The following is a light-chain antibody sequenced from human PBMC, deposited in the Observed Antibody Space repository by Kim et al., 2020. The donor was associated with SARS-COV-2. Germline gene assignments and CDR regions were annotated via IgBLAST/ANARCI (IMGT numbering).Light chain of an antibody. CDR3: ETWDSSNQGGM. CDR2: LEGSGTY. J-gene: IGLJ3*02. Sequence: QPVLTQSSSASASLGSSVKLTCTLSSGHSNYIIAGHQQQPGKAPRYLMKLEGSGTYTKGSGVPDRFSGSSSGADRYLTISNHQSEDEAHYYCETWDSSNQGGMFGGGTQLTVL. V-gene: IGLV4-60*03. CDR1: SGHSNYI.